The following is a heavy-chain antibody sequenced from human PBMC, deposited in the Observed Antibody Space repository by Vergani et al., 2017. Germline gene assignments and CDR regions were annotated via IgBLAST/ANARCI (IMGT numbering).Heavy chain of an antibody. J-gene: IGHJ5*02. CDR3: ARAYCSSTSCYSGWFDP. Sequence: QVQLVQSGAEVKKPGSSVKVSCKASGGTFSSYTISWVRQAPGQGLEWMGRIIPILGIANYAQKFQGRVTITADKSTSTAYMELSSLRSEDTAVYYCARAYCSSTSCYSGWFDPWGQGTLVTVSS. V-gene: IGHV1-69*02. CDR1: GGTFSSYT. D-gene: IGHD2-2*01. CDR2: IIPILGIA.